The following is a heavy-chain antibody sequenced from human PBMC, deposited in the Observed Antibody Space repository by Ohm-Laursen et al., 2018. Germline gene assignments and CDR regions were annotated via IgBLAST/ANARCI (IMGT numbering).Heavy chain of an antibody. CDR1: GFTFSSYW. V-gene: IGHV3-74*01. CDR2: INSDGSST. Sequence: SLRLSCAAPGFTFSSYWMHWVRQAPGKGLVWVSRINSDGSSTSYADSVKGRFTISRDNAKNTLYLQMNSLRAEDTAVYYCARDTAAGLFYYWGQGTLVTVSS. CDR3: ARDTAAGLFYY. J-gene: IGHJ4*02. D-gene: IGHD6-13*01.